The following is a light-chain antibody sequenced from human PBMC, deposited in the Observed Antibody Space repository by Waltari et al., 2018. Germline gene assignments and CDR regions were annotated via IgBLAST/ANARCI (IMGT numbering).Light chain of an antibody. Sequence: SYELTQPPSVSVSPGQTASITCSGHALSTKYAYWYHQKSGQAPVLVIFEDRKRPSGIPGRISGSSSGTMATLTLSGAQLEDEGDYYCLSPDSSGTYVVFGGGTKLTVL. J-gene: IGLJ2*01. CDR3: LSPDSSGTYVV. CDR2: EDR. CDR1: ALSTKY. V-gene: IGLV3-10*01.